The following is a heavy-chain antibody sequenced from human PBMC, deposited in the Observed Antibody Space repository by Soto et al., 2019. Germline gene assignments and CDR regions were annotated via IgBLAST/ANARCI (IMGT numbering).Heavy chain of an antibody. CDR3: VREVTTVRGGFDY. CDR1: GGSISSAGYY. V-gene: IGHV4-31*03. CDR2: IYSSGNT. Sequence: QVQLQESGPGLVKPSQTLSLTCTVSGGSISSAGYYWSWIRQDPGKGLEWIGYIYSSGNTYYNPSLKSRLTISVDTSKSQFSLKLSSVTAADTAVYYCVREVTTVRGGFDYWGQGTLVTVSS. J-gene: IGHJ4*02. D-gene: IGHD4-17*01.